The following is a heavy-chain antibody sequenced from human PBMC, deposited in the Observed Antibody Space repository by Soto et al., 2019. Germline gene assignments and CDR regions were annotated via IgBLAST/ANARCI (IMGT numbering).Heavy chain of an antibody. J-gene: IGHJ6*02. CDR2: INGGTGQT. CDR1: GYTFSTYA. Sequence: ASVKVSCKASGYTFSTYAMHWVRQAPGQSLEWMGWINGGTGQTRYSQRFQDRVTITRDTPASTANMELTSLTSEDTAVYYCARGKGMEENYYYYGLDIWGQGTTVNLSS. V-gene: IGHV1-3*01. CDR3: ARGKGMEENYYYYGLDI. D-gene: IGHD1-1*01.